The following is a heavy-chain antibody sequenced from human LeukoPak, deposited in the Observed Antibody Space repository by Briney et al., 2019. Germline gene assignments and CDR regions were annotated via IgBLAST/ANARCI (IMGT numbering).Heavy chain of an antibody. V-gene: IGHV4-39*07. CDR1: GGSISSSSSY. CDR3: ARLAAAGTENWFDP. CDR2: IYYSGST. D-gene: IGHD6-13*01. J-gene: IGHJ5*02. Sequence: SETLSLTCTVSGGSISSSSSYWGWIRQPPGKGLEWIGSIYYSGSTYYNPSLKSRVTMSVDTSKNQFSLKLSSVTAADTAVYYCARLAAAGTENWFDPWDQGTLVTVSS.